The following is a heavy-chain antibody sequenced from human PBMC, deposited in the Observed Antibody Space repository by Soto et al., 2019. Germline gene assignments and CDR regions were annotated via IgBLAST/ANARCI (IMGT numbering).Heavy chain of an antibody. CDR3: ARAGKFSAVGTFDW. D-gene: IGHD6-13*01. CDR2: INPNSGGT. V-gene: IGHV1-2*04. Sequence: GASVKVSCKASGYTFTGYYMHWVRQAPGQGLEWMGWINPNSGGTNYAQKFQGWVTMTRDTSISTAYMELNRLRSDDTAVYYCARAGKFSAVGTFDWWGQGTLVTVSS. CDR1: GYTFTGYY. J-gene: IGHJ4*02.